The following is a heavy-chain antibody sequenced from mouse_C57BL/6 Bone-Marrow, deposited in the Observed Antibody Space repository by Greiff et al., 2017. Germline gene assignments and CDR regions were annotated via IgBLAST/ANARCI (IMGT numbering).Heavy chain of an antibody. CDR3: ARGGIYYYGSSLWYFDV. V-gene: IGHV1-53*01. J-gene: IGHJ1*03. CDR2: INPSNGGT. Sequence: VQLQQPGTELVKPGASVKLSCKASGYTFTSYWMHWVKQRPGQGLEWIGNINPSNGGTNYNEKFKSKAKLTVDKSSSTAYMQLSSLTSEDSAVYYCARGGIYYYGSSLWYFDVWGTGTTVTVSS. D-gene: IGHD1-1*01. CDR1: GYTFTSYW.